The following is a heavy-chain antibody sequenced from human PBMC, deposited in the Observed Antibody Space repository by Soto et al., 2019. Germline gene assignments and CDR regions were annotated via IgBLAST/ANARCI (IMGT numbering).Heavy chain of an antibody. CDR3: ARDTSVHTRLVINPIYYYYGMDV. V-gene: IGHV3-23*01. CDR1: GFTFSSYA. J-gene: IGHJ6*02. Sequence: GGSLRLSCAASGFTFSSYAMSWVRQAPGKGLEWVSAISGSGGSTYYAGSVKGRFTISRDNSKNTLYLQMNSLRAEDTAVYYCARDTSVHTRLVINPIYYYYGMDVWGQGTTVTVSS. D-gene: IGHD3-9*01. CDR2: ISGSGGST.